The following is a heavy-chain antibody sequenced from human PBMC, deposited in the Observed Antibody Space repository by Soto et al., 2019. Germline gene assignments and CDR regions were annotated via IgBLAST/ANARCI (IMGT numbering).Heavy chain of an antibody. CDR2: IDPSDSYT. J-gene: IGHJ6*02. CDR1: GYSFTSYC. CDR3: ARIYCSGGTCYYGRAEDYYGMDV. Sequence: PGESLKISCKGSGYSFTSYCISCARQMPGKGPEWMGRIDPSDSYTNYSPSFQGHVTISADKSISTAYLPWGSLRASDTAMYYCARIYCSGGTCYYGRAEDYYGMDVWGQGTTVTVSS. V-gene: IGHV5-10-1*01. D-gene: IGHD2-15*01.